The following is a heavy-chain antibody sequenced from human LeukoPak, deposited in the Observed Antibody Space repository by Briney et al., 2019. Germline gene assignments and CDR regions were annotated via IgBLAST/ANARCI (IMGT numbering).Heavy chain of an antibody. CDR3: AKVDDSAWHGSYFDA. CDR2: IKNKARSHST. CDR1: QLSFSNYY. V-gene: IGHV3-72*01. J-gene: IGHJ4*02. Sequence: GGSLSLSCVASQLSFSNYYMVWVRQAPGKGLEGVGRIKNKARSHSTESAPSVKCRFTLSRDDSRNSLYFPMNSLQSEDPAVYYCAKVDDSAWHGSYFDAWSQGTLVTV. D-gene: IGHD1-26*01.